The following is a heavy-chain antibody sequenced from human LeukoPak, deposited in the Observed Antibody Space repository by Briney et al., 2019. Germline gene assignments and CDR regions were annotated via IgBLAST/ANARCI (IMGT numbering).Heavy chain of an antibody. CDR3: ARSWHCSSTSCYSDWFDP. D-gene: IGHD2-2*01. CDR1: GGTFSSYA. CDR2: IIPIFGTA. V-gene: IGHV1-69*01. J-gene: IGHJ5*02. Sequence: ASVKVSCKASGGTFSSYAISWVRQAPGQGLEWMGGIIPIFGTANYAQKFQGRVTITADESTSTAYMELSSLRSEDTAVYYCARSWHCSSTSCYSDWFDPWGQGTLVTVS.